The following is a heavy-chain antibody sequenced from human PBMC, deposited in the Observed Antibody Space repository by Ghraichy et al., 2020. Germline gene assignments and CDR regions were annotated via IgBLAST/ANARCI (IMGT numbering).Heavy chain of an antibody. CDR3: ARGYCSGGSCWDWFDP. V-gene: IGHV1-18*04. CDR2: ISAYNGNT. D-gene: IGHD2-15*01. Sequence: ASVKVSCKASGYTFTSYGISWVRQAPGQGLEWMGWISAYNGNTNYAQKLQGRVTMTTDTSTSTAYMELRSLRSDDTAVYYCARGYCSGGSCWDWFDPWGQGTLVTVSS. J-gene: IGHJ5*02. CDR1: GYTFTSYG.